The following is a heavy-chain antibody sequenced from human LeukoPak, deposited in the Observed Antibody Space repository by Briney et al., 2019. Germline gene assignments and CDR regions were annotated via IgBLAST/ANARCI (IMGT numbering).Heavy chain of an antibody. CDR2: ISYDGSNK. D-gene: IGHD4-17*01. V-gene: IGHV3-30*03. CDR3: ATLGDGDYGGDYYGMDV. J-gene: IGHJ6*02. CDR1: GFTFSSYA. Sequence: PGGSLRLSCAASGFTFSSYAMSWVRQAPGKGLEWVAVISYDGSNKYYADSVKGRFTISRDNSKNTLYLQMNSLRAEDTAVYYCATLGDGDYGGDYYGMDVWGQGTTVTVSS.